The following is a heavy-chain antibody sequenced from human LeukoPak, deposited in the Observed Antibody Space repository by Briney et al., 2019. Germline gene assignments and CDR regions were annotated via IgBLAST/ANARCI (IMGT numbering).Heavy chain of an antibody. CDR1: GYTLTELS. D-gene: IGHD3-9*01. V-gene: IGHV1-24*01. CDR2: FDPEDGET. J-gene: IGHJ4*02. CDR3: ATWAMPDYDILTGYQGFND. Sequence: ASVKVSCKVSGYTLTELSMHWVRQAPGKELEWMGGFDPEDGETIYAQKFQGRVTMTEDTSTDTAYMELSSLRSEDTAMYYCATWAMPDYDILTGYQGFNDWGQGTLVTVSS.